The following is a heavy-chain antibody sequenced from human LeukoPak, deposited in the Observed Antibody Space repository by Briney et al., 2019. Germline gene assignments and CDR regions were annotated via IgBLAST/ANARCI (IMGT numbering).Heavy chain of an antibody. CDR1: GGSISSYY. CDR2: IYTSGST. Sequence: SETLSLTCTVSGGSISSYYWSWIRQPAGKGLEWIGRIYTSGSTNYNPSLKSRVTMSVDTSKNQFSLKLSSVTAADTAVYYCARHPSVRGATEDAFDIWGQGTMVTVSS. V-gene: IGHV4-4*07. J-gene: IGHJ3*02. D-gene: IGHD3-10*01. CDR3: ARHPSVRGATEDAFDI.